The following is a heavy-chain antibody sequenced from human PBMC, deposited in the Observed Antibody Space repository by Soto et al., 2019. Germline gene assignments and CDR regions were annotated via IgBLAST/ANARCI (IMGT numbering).Heavy chain of an antibody. CDR2: IYWDDDK. V-gene: IGHV2-5*02. CDR1: AFSLSTGGVG. J-gene: IGHJ6*02. Sequence: QITLKESGPTLVKPTQTLTLTCTFSAFSLSTGGVGVGWIRQPPGKALEWLALIYWDDDKRYSPSLRSRLTITQDTSKNXGXLXMXXMDPVDTATYYCIQSRCGGDCLQSYASYYYYGMDVWGQGTTVTVSS. D-gene: IGHD2-21*02. CDR3: IQSRCGGDCLQSYASYYYYGMDV.